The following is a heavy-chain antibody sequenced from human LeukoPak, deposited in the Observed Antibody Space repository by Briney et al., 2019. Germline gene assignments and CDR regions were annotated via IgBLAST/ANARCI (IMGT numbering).Heavy chain of an antibody. CDR2: IYHSGST. CDR1: GGSISSGGYY. Sequence: SQTLSLTCTVSGGSISSGGYYWSWIRQPPGKGLEWIGYIYHSGSTYYNPSLKSRVTMSVDTSKNQFSLKLNSVTAADTAVYYCARGGDSSGYFYRIDYRGQGTLVTVSS. V-gene: IGHV4-30-2*01. D-gene: IGHD3-22*01. CDR3: ARGGDSSGYFYRIDY. J-gene: IGHJ4*02.